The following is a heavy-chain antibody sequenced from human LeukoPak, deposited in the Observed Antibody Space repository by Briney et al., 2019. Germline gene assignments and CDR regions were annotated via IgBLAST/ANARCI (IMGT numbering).Heavy chain of an antibody. CDR1: GYSISSGYY. Sequence: SETLSLTCTVSGYSISSGYYWGWIRQSAGKGLEWIGHVYSTGNTKYNPSLKSRVTISADTSKNQISLRLRSVTAADTAMFYCARDGDAVSAAIAGAFDLWGRGTMVTVSS. D-gene: IGHD2-2*01. CDR3: ARDGDAVSAAIAGAFDL. CDR2: VYSTGNT. V-gene: IGHV4-61*09. J-gene: IGHJ3*01.